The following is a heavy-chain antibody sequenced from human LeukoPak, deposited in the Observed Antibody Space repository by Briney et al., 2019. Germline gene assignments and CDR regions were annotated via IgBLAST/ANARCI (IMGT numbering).Heavy chain of an antibody. CDR1: GFTFSSYA. Sequence: GGSLRLSCAASGFTFSSYAMHWVRQAPGKGLEWVAVISYDGSNKYYADSVKGRFTISRDNSKNTLYLQMNSLRAEDTAVYHCARGEAVDYWGQGTLVTVSS. CDR3: ARGEAVDY. CDR2: ISYDGSNK. V-gene: IGHV3-30-3*01. D-gene: IGHD1-26*01. J-gene: IGHJ4*02.